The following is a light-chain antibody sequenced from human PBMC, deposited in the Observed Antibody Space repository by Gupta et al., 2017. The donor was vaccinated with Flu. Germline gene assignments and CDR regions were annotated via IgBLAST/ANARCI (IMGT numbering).Light chain of an antibody. Sequence: TSSDVGGYKYVSWYQQHPGKAPKLMIYDVSNRPSGVSNRFSGTKSGNTASLTISGLQAEDEADYYCSSYTSSSTWVFGGGTKLTVL. V-gene: IGLV2-14*01. CDR1: SSDVGGYKY. J-gene: IGLJ3*02. CDR3: SSYTSSSTWV. CDR2: DVS.